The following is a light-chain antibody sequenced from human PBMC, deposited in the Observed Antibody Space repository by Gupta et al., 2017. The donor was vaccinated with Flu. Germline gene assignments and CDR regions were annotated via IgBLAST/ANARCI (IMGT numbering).Light chain of an antibody. CDR1: QSVSSND. Sequence: EIVLTQSPGTLSLSPGERATLSCRASQSVSSNDLAWYQQRPGQAPRLLIYDSSTRATGIPDRFSGSGSGTDFTLTISRLEPEDFAVYYCQQYGTSPCSFGQETKLEIK. CDR2: DSS. CDR3: QQYGTSPCS. J-gene: IGKJ2*04. V-gene: IGKV3-20*01.